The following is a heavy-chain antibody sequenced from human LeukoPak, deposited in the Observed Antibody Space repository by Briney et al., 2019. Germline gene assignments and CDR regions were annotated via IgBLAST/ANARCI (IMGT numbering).Heavy chain of an antibody. D-gene: IGHD6-6*01. V-gene: IGHV3-23*01. CDR1: GFTLNSYA. CDR3: AKETLAARPLNWFDP. CDR2: ISGSGGST. J-gene: IGHJ5*02. Sequence: GGSLRLSCAASGFTLNSYAMSWVRQAPGKGLEWVSAISGSGGSTYYAHSVKGRFTISRDNSKNTLYLQMNSLRAEDTAVYYCAKETLAARPLNWFDPWGQGTLVTVSS.